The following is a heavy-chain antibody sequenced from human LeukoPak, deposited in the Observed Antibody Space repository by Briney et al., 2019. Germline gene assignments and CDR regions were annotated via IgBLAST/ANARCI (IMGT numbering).Heavy chain of an antibody. Sequence: GGSLRLSCAASGFTFSSYAMSWVRQAPGKGLEWVAVISYDGSNKYYADSVKGRFTISRDNSKNTLYLQMNSLRAEDTAVYYCARDLEQAGYSYGYGFYYYGMDVWGQGTTVTVSS. J-gene: IGHJ6*02. V-gene: IGHV3-30-3*01. D-gene: IGHD5-18*01. CDR1: GFTFSSYA. CDR3: ARDLEQAGYSYGYGFYYYGMDV. CDR2: ISYDGSNK.